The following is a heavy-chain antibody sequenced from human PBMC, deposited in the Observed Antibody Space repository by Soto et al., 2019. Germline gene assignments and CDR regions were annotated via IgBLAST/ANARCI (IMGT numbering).Heavy chain of an antibody. CDR1: GFSLSTSGVG. J-gene: IGHJ4*02. CDR2: IYWDDDK. Sequence: QITLKESGPTLVKPTQTLTLTCTFSGFSLSTSGVGVGWIRQPPGKALEWLAVIYWDDDKRYSPSLKSRLTITKDTSKNQVVLTMTNMDPVDTATYYCAHRLEYSRFAPVDYWGQGTLITVSS. D-gene: IGHD6-6*01. CDR3: AHRLEYSRFAPVDY. V-gene: IGHV2-5*02.